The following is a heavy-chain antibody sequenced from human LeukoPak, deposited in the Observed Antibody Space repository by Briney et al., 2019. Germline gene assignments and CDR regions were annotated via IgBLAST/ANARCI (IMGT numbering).Heavy chain of an antibody. Sequence: GASVKVSCKASGYTFTSYGISWVRQASGQGLEWMGWISAYNGNTNYAQKLQGRVTMTTDTSTSTAYMELRSLRSDDTAVYYCARIAGYCTNGVCYMSHYLDYWGQGTLVTVSS. D-gene: IGHD2-8*01. V-gene: IGHV1-18*01. CDR1: GYTFTSYG. CDR3: ARIAGYCTNGVCYMSHYLDY. J-gene: IGHJ4*02. CDR2: ISAYNGNT.